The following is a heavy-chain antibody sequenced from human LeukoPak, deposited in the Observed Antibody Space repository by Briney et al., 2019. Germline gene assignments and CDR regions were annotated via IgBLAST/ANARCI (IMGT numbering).Heavy chain of an antibody. CDR3: ARMVRGATYYFDY. J-gene: IGHJ4*02. CDR2: IHYSGST. Sequence: SETLSLTCAVSGGSISSSNYNWGWIRQPPGKGLEWIASIHYSGSTNYNPSLKSRVTISVDTSKNQFSLKLSSVTAADTAVYYCARMVRGATYYFDYWGQGTLVTVSS. V-gene: IGHV4-39*07. CDR1: GGSISSSNYN. D-gene: IGHD3-10*01.